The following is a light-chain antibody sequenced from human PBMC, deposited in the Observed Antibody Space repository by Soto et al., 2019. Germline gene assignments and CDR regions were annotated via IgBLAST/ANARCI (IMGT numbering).Light chain of an antibody. Sequence: DIQLTQSPSSLSASVGDRVTITCRASQGIRNDLGWYQQKPGKAPKRLIYAASSLQGGVLSRVSGSGSGTEFTPKIISLQHQDLTSYSTPQHNSYSYTFGQGTKVDIK. CDR2: AAS. CDR1: QGIRND. CDR3: PQHNSYSYT. V-gene: IGKV1-17*01. J-gene: IGKJ2*01.